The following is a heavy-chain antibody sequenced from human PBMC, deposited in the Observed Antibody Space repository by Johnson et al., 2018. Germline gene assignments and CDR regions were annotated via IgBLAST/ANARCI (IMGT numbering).Heavy chain of an antibody. D-gene: IGHD6-19*01. CDR2: INHSGST. Sequence: QVQLQQWGAGLLKPSETLSLTCAVYGGSFSGYYWSWIRQPPEKGLEWIGEINHSGSTNYNPSLKNRVTISVDTSKNQFSLKLSSVTAADTAVYYCARDHVAVAGKLVPFDIWGQGTMVTVSS. CDR3: ARDHVAVAGKLVPFDI. CDR1: GGSFSGYY. V-gene: IGHV4-34*01. J-gene: IGHJ3*02.